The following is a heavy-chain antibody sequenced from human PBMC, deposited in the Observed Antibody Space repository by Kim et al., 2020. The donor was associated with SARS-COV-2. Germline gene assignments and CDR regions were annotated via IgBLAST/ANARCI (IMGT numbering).Heavy chain of an antibody. V-gene: IGHV3-21*01. CDR2: ISSSSSYI. J-gene: IGHJ4*02. Sequence: GGSLRLSCAASGFTFSSYSMNWVRQAPGKGLEWVSSISSSSSYIYYADSVKGRFTISRDNAKNSLYLQMNSLRAEDTAVYYCARDPEVEAAAGNLNIDYWGQGTLVTVSS. CDR3: ARDPEVEAAAGNLNIDY. D-gene: IGHD6-13*01. CDR1: GFTFSSYS.